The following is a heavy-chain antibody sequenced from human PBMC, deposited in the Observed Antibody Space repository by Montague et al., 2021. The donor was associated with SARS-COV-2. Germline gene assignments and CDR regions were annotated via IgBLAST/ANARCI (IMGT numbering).Heavy chain of an antibody. CDR3: ARGPGGVIILAIYYYYGMDV. Sequence: SETLSLTCAVYGGSFSDSYWCWICHPPGTEQEWNGEINISGSTNYNPSLKSRVPISVAPSKNQFYLTLRFVTVADTAVSYCARGPGGVIILAIYYYYGMDVWGQGTTVTVSS. CDR1: GGSFSDSY. J-gene: IGHJ6*02. CDR2: INISGST. D-gene: IGHD3-3*01. V-gene: IGHV4-34*01.